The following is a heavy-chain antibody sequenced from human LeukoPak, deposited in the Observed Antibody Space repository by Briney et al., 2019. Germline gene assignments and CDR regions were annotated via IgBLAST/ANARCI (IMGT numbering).Heavy chain of an antibody. V-gene: IGHV3-53*01. CDR1: GFTVSSNY. CDR2: IYSGGST. J-gene: IGHJ4*02. D-gene: IGHD3-3*01. CDR3: AKANVFGVVDYFDY. Sequence: GGSLRLSCAASGFTVSSNYMSWVRQAPGKGLEWVSVIYSGGSTYYADYVKGRFTISRDNSKNTLYLQMNSLRAEDTAVYYCAKANVFGVVDYFDYWGQGTLVTVSS.